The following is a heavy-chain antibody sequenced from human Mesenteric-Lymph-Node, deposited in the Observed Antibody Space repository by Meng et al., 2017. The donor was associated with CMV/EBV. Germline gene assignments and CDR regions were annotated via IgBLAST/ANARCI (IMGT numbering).Heavy chain of an antibody. V-gene: IGHV3-23*01. CDR2: ISTYGGTI. Sequence: GESLKISCAASGFTFSSYGMTWVRQAPGKGLEWVSGISTYGGTINYADSVQGRFTISRDNSKNTLYLQMNSLRAEDTAVYYCAKDGYYDFWSGRGGAFDIWGQGTMVTVSS. J-gene: IGHJ3*02. CDR3: AKDGYYDFWSGRGGAFDI. CDR1: GFTFSSYG. D-gene: IGHD3-3*01.